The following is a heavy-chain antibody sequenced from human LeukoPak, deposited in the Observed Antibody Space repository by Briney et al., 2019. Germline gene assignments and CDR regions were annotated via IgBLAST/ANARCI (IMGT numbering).Heavy chain of an antibody. CDR2: IYYSGST. CDR3: AREYYYDSSGCYDY. J-gene: IGHJ4*02. Sequence: SETLSLTCTVSGGSISSSSYYWGWIRQPPGKGLEWIGSIYYSGSTYYNPSLKSRVTISVDTSKNQFSLKLSSVTAADTAVYYCAREYYYDSSGCYDYWGQGTLVTVSS. V-gene: IGHV4-39*02. CDR1: GGSISSSSYY. D-gene: IGHD3-22*01.